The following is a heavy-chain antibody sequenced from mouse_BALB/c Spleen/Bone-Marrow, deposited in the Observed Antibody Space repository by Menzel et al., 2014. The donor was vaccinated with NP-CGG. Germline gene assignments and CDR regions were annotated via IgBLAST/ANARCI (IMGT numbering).Heavy chain of an antibody. CDR3: ARYYYGSSLFAD. J-gene: IGHJ3*01. V-gene: IGHV14-3*02. D-gene: IGHD1-1*01. CDR2: IDPANGNT. Sequence: EVQLQQSGAELVKPGASVKLSCTAYGFNIKDTYMHWVKQRPEQGLEWIGRIDPANGNTKYDPKFQGKATIPADTSSNTAYLQLSSLTSEDTAVYYGARYYYGSSLFADWGQGTLVTVSA. CDR1: GFNIKDTY.